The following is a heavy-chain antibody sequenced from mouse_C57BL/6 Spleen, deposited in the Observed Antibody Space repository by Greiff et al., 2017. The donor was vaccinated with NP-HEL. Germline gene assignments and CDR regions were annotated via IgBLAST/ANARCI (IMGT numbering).Heavy chain of an antibody. CDR2: IDPSDSYT. V-gene: IGHV1-69*01. CDR3: ASAVLGGYAMDY. CDR1: GYTFTSYW. J-gene: IGHJ4*01. D-gene: IGHD3-1*01. Sequence: VQLQQPGAELVMPGASVKLSCKASGYTFTSYWMHWVKQRPGQGLEWIGEIDPSDSYTNYNQKFKGKSTLTVDKSSSTAYMQLSSLTSEDSAVYYCASAVLGGYAMDYWGQGTSVTVSS.